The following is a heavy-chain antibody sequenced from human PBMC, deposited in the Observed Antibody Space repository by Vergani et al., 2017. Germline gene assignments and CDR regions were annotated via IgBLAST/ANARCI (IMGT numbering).Heavy chain of an antibody. V-gene: IGHV3-11*06. CDR2: ISSSSSYT. J-gene: IGHJ4*02. Sequence: QVQLVESGGGLVKPGGSLRLSCAASGFTFSDYYMSWIRQAPGKGLEWVSYISSSSSYTNYADSVKGRFTISRDNAKNSLYLQMNSLRAEDTAVYYCARASGSYSSEGVGGLDYWGQGTLVTVSS. CDR3: ARASGSYSSEGVGGLDY. D-gene: IGHD1-26*01. CDR1: GFTFSDYY.